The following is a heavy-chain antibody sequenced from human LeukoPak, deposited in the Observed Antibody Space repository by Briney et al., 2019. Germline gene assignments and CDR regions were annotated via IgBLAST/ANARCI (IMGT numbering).Heavy chain of an antibody. Sequence: ASVKVSCKASEYTFTGYYMFWVRQAPGQGLEWMGWINSNSGVTKYSQKFQSRVTMTRDTSISTAYMELSRLKSDDTAVYYCARVDWGSGVMDYWGQGTLVTVSS. CDR2: INSNSGVT. J-gene: IGHJ4*02. V-gene: IGHV1-2*02. CDR1: EYTFTGYY. D-gene: IGHD3-16*01. CDR3: ARVDWGSGVMDY.